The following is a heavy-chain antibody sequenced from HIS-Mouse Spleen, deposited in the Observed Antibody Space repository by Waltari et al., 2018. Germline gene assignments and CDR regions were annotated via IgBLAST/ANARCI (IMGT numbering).Heavy chain of an antibody. D-gene: IGHD6-6*01. CDR1: GGSFSGYY. Sequence: QVQLQQWGAGLLKPSETLSLTCAVYGGSFSGYYWSWIRQPPGKGLEWIGEINHSGSTNYNPSLKSRVTISVDTSKNQFSLKLSSVTAADTAVYYCARGKLGIAARQGAFDIWGQGTMVTVSS. CDR3: ARGKLGIAARQGAFDI. J-gene: IGHJ3*02. V-gene: IGHV4-34*01. CDR2: INHSGST.